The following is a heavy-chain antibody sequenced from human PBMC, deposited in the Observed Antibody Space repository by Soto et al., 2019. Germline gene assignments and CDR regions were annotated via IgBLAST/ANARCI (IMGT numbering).Heavy chain of an antibody. D-gene: IGHD3-22*01. V-gene: IGHV1-2*02. J-gene: IGHJ6*02. CDR2: INPNSGGT. CDR3: ARVRFDSSGYYPPGMDV. Sequence: PSVTVSCKASGYTFTGYYMHWVRQAPGQGLEWMGWINPNSGGTNYAQKFQGRVTMTRDTSISTAYMELSRLRSDDTAVYYCARVRFDSSGYYPPGMDVWGQGTTVTVSS. CDR1: GYTFTGYY.